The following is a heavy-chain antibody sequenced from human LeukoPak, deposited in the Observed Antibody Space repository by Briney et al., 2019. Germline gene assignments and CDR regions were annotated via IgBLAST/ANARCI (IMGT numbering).Heavy chain of an antibody. CDR2: ISYDGSNK. V-gene: IGHV3-30-3*01. J-gene: IGHJ4*02. Sequence: QPGGSLRLSCAASGFTFSSYAMHWVRQAPGKGLEWVAVISYDGSNKYYADSVKGRFTISRDNSKNTLYLQMNSLRAEDTAVYYCARDPYSGSYYFDYWGQGTLVTVSS. CDR3: ARDPYSGSYYFDY. D-gene: IGHD1-26*01. CDR1: GFTFSSYA.